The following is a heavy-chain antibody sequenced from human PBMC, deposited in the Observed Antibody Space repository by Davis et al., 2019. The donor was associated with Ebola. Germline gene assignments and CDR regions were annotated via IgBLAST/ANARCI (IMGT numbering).Heavy chain of an antibody. D-gene: IGHD5-24*01. CDR2: ISGSGTGT. Sequence: GESLKISCAASGFTFTSYSMTWVRQAPGKGLEWVSGISGSGTGTYYADSVKGRFTFSRDNSKNTLYLQMNSLRAEDTAVYYCAKDLGDYVGWLQPGYYYYGMDVWGQGTTVTVSS. CDR3: AKDLGDYVGWLQPGYYYYGMDV. J-gene: IGHJ6*02. V-gene: IGHV3-23*01. CDR1: GFTFTSYS.